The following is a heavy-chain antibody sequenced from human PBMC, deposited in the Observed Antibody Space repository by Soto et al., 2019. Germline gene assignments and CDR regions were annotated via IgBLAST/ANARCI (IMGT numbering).Heavy chain of an antibody. CDR1: GFTFFSYA. CDR3: ATLMDLYCSGGSCYSSPIDP. J-gene: IGHJ5*02. V-gene: IGHV3-23*01. D-gene: IGHD2-15*01. CDR2: ISGSGGST. Sequence: GGALRLSCAAPGFTFFSYALSWGRPAPGGGLGGVSAISGSGGSTYYADSVKGRFTISRDNSKNTLYLQMNSLRAEDTAVYYCATLMDLYCSGGSCYSSPIDPWGQGTLVTVSS.